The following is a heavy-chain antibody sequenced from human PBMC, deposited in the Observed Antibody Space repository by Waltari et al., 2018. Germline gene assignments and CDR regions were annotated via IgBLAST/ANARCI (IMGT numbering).Heavy chain of an antibody. Sequence: QVQLQESGPGLVKPSETLSLTCTVSGVSMGGHYWVWIRQPPGNGLEWVGYVHHSGNTNYNPSLKMRVSMSIDTSNNQFSLSLTSLTTADTAVYYCAREGDGDKGSAFDIWGHGTMVTVSS. CDR3: AREGDGDKGSAFDI. CDR1: GVSMGGHY. J-gene: IGHJ3*02. CDR2: VHHSGNT. D-gene: IGHD3-10*01. V-gene: IGHV4-59*11.